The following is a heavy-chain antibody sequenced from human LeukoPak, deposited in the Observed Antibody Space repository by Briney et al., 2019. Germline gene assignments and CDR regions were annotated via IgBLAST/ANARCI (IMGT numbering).Heavy chain of an antibody. V-gene: IGHV4-4*07. CDR1: GGSISSYS. CDR2: IYTSGST. J-gene: IGHJ5*02. CDR3: ARERSSSWYSSDWFVP. Sequence: PSETLSLTCTASGGSISSYSRRWIRQPAGKGLEWIGRIYTSGSTNYNPSLKSRVSMSGDTSKNQVTLKLSSVTAADTAVYYGARERSSSWYSSDWFVPWGQGTLVTVSS. D-gene: IGHD6-13*01.